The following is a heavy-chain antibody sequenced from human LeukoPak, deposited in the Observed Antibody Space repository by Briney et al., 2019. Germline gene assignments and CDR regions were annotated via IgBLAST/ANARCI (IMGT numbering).Heavy chain of an antibody. V-gene: IGHV4-61*02. J-gene: IGHJ4*01. CDR3: ASGDYGAGSPVMRY. D-gene: IGHD3-10*01. Sequence: SETLSLTCTVSGGSVTRGAYSWTWIRQPVGKGLEWIGRIYTSGDTKYSPSLKSRVTISVGASNNQFSLKLTSVTAADTAVYYCASGDYGAGSPVMRYWGHGTLVIVSS. CDR1: GGSVTRGAYS. CDR2: IYTSGDT.